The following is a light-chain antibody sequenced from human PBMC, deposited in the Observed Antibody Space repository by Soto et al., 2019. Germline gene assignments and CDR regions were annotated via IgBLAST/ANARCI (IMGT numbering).Light chain of an antibody. CDR3: QQYYITPHT. Sequence: DIVMTQSPDSLTVSLGERATINCKSSQTVLYSSNNKNYLAWYQQKPGQPPKLLIYWASTRGSGVPDRFSGSGSGTDFTLTITSLQAEDVAVYYCQQYYITPHTFGQGTKLEIK. V-gene: IGKV4-1*01. J-gene: IGKJ2*01. CDR2: WAS. CDR1: QTVLYSSNNKNY.